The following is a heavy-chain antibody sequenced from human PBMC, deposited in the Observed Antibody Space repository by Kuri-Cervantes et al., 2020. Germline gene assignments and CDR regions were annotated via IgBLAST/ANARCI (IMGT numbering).Heavy chain of an antibody. CDR1: GGSISSSSYY. CDR2: IYYSGST. V-gene: IGHV4-39*07. D-gene: IGHD3-9*01. J-gene: IGHJ4*02. CDR3: ARAAGTGYYDY. Sequence: GSLRLSCTVSGGSISSSSYYWGWIRQPPGKGLEWIGSIYYSGSTYYNPSLKSRVTISVDMSKNQFSLKLTSVTAADTAVYYCARAAGTGYYDYWGQGTLVTVSS.